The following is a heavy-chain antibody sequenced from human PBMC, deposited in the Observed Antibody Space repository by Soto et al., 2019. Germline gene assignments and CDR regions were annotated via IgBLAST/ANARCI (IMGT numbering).Heavy chain of an antibody. V-gene: IGHV4-59*01. Sequence: LFLTCTVSGGSISSYYWSWIRQPPGKGLEWIGYIYYSGSTNYNPSLKSRVTISVDTSKNQFSLKLSSVTAADTAVYYCARDIMGTNYYYYGMDVWGQGTTVTVSS. CDR2: IYYSGST. CDR3: ARDIMGTNYYYYGMDV. D-gene: IGHD2-8*01. J-gene: IGHJ6*02. CDR1: GGSISSYY.